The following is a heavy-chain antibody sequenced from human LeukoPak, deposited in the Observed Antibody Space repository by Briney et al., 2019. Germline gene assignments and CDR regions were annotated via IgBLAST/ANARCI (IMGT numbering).Heavy chain of an antibody. CDR2: IIPIFGTA. Sequence: SVKVSCKASGGTFSSYAISWVRQAPGQGLEWMGRIIPIFGTANYAQKFQGRVTITADESTSTAYMELSSLRSEDTAVYYCARDLAAAVYTSTHPPFDPWGQGTLVTVSS. CDR3: ARDLAAAVYTSTHPPFDP. D-gene: IGHD6-13*01. V-gene: IGHV1-69*13. CDR1: GGTFSSYA. J-gene: IGHJ5*02.